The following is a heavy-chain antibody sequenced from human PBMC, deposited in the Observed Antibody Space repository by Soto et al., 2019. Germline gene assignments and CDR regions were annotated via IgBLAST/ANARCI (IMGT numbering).Heavy chain of an antibody. CDR1: GYTLTSYS. Sequence: ASVKVSCKASGYTLTSYSMHWVRQAPGQGLEWMGIINPSGGSTSYAQKFQGRVTMTRDTSTSTVYMELSSLRSEDTAVYYCGRDGDIKRGTPRSCTDYSDPGPLRTVSS. D-gene: IGHD2-15*01. J-gene: IGHJ4*02. V-gene: IGHV1-46*01. CDR3: GRDGDIKRGTPRSCTDY. CDR2: INPSGGST.